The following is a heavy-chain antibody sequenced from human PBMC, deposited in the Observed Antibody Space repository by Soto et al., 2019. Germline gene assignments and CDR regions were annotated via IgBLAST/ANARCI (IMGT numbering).Heavy chain of an antibody. J-gene: IGHJ4*02. CDR1: GFTFSTYG. Sequence: PGGSLRLSCAASGFTFSTYGMHWVRQAPGKGLEWVAVMWSDGITKYYEDSVKGRFTISRDNSKTTVYLQMNSLRVEDTAVYFCTRDVVEDGGTKSDGLDFWGQGTLVTVSS. V-gene: IGHV3-33*01. CDR2: MWSDGITK. D-gene: IGHD2-15*01. CDR3: TRDVVEDGGTKSDGLDF.